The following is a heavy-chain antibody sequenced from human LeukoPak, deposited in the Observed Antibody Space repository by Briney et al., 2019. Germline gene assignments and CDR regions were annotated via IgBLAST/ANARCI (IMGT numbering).Heavy chain of an antibody. Sequence: PSETLSLTCTVSGGSISSGSYYWSWIRQPAGKGLEWIGRIYTSGSTNYNPSLKSRVTISVDTSKNQFSLKLGSVTAADTAVYYCARDRKAGYYYMDVWGKGTTVTVSS. J-gene: IGHJ6*03. D-gene: IGHD1-14*01. V-gene: IGHV4-61*02. CDR1: GGSISSGSYY. CDR3: ARDRKAGYYYMDV. CDR2: IYTSGST.